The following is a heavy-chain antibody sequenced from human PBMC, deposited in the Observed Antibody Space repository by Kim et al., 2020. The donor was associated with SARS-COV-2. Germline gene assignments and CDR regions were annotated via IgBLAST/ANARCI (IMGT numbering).Heavy chain of an antibody. CDR3: ARARCSGTSCYVSEFPLDY. CDR2: IWYDGSYK. D-gene: IGHD2-2*01. V-gene: IGHV3-33*01. Sequence: GGSLRLSCAASGFTFNSYGMHWVRQAPGKGLEWVAVIWYDGSYKYYADSVKGRFTISREDSNNTLYLQMNSLRAEDTAVYYCARARCSGTSCYVSEFPLDYWGQGTLVTVSS. J-gene: IGHJ4*02. CDR1: GFTFNSYG.